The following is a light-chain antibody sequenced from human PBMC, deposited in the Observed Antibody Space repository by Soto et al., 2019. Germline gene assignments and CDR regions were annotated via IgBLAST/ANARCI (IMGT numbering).Light chain of an antibody. J-gene: IGLJ1*01. V-gene: IGLV8-61*01. Sequence: QTVVIQESSLSVSPGGTVTLTCGLRSAPISTTYYPAWYQQTPGQAPRTLIYSTNTRSSGVPDRFSGSIRGNKAALTITGAQAEDEAEYHCVLYMGSGAYLFGPRTKLTVL. CDR2: STN. CDR1: SAPISTTYY. CDR3: VLYMGSGAYL.